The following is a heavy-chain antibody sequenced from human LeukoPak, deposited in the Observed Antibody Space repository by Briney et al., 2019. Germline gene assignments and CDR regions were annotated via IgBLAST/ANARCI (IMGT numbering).Heavy chain of an antibody. V-gene: IGHV1-69*13. D-gene: IGHD6-13*01. CDR3: ARDTEEYSSSPRWFDP. J-gene: IGHJ5*02. CDR2: IIPIFGTA. CDR1: GGTFSSYA. Sequence: GASVKVSCKASGGTFSSYAISWVRQAPGQGLEWMGGIIPIFGTANYAQKFQGRVTITADESTSTAYMELSSLRSEDTAVYYCARDTEEYSSSPRWFDPWGQGTLVTVSS.